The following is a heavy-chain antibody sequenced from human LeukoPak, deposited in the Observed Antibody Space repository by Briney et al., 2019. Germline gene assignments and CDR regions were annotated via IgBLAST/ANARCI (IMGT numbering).Heavy chain of an antibody. CDR1: GYSFTSCW. D-gene: IGHD1-26*01. J-gene: IGHJ6*02. V-gene: IGHV5-51*01. Sequence: PGESLKISCKGSGYSFTSCWIGWVRQMPGKGLEWMGIIYPGDSDTRYSPSFQGQVTISADKSISTAYLQWSSLKASDTAMYYCARPIVGATSGMDVWGQGTTVTVSS. CDR3: ARPIVGATSGMDV. CDR2: IYPGDSDT.